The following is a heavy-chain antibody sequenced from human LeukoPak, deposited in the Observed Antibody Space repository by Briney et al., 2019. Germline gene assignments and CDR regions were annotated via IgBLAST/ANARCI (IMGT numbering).Heavy chain of an antibody. Sequence: GGPLRLSCAASGFTFGNHWMHWVRQTPGKGLVWVSRIISDGSSTSYADSVKGRFTISRDNAKNTLYLQMNSLRAEDTALYYCARDGSLPDYWGKGTTVTVSS. D-gene: IGHD5-12*01. CDR1: GFTFGNHW. CDR2: IISDGSST. J-gene: IGHJ6*04. CDR3: ARDGSLPDY. V-gene: IGHV3-74*01.